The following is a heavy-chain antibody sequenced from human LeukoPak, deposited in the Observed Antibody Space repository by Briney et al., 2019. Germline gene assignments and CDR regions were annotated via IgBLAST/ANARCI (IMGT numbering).Heavy chain of an antibody. D-gene: IGHD2-2*01. Sequence: SETLSLTCTVSGGSISSSSYYWGWIRQPPGKRLEWIGSIYYSGSTYYNPSLKSRVTISVDTSKNQFSLKLSSVTAADTAVYYCARQVVVPARNWFDPWGQGTLVTVSS. CDR2: IYYSGST. V-gene: IGHV4-39*01. CDR3: ARQVVVPARNWFDP. J-gene: IGHJ5*02. CDR1: GGSISSSSYY.